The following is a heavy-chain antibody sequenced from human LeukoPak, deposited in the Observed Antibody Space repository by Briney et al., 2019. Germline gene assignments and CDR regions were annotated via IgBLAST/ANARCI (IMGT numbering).Heavy chain of an antibody. CDR3: AKNLAIPAKEFDY. D-gene: IGHD3-3*02. J-gene: IGHJ4*02. CDR1: GFTFSSYA. Sequence: PGGSLRLSCAASGFTFSSYAMSWVRQAPGKGLEWVSAISGSGGSTSYADSVKGRFTISRDNSENTLFLQMSSLRAEDTAVYYCAKNLAIPAKEFDYWGQGTLVTVPS. CDR2: ISGSGGST. V-gene: IGHV3-23*01.